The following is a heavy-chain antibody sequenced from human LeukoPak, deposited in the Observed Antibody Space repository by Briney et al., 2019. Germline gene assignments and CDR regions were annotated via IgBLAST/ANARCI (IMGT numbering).Heavy chain of an antibody. D-gene: IGHD3-10*01. CDR2: INPGNGNT. V-gene: IGHV1-3*01. CDR1: GYTLTDHD. Sequence: GASVKVSCKASGYTLTDHDIHWVRQAPGQRLEWMGWINPGNGNTKYSQKFQGRVTITRDTSASTAYMELSSLTSEDTATYYCVRDGEGVAISVNFWFDPWGQGTLVTVSS. CDR3: VRDGEGVAISVNFWFDP. J-gene: IGHJ5*02.